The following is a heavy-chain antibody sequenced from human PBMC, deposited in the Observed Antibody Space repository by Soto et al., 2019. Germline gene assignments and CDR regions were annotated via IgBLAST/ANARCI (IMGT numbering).Heavy chain of an antibody. CDR3: AKMGIAVAGTIY. D-gene: IGHD6-19*01. CDR2: ISYDGSNK. CDR1: GFTFSSYG. Sequence: VGSLRLSCAASGFTFSSYGMHWVRQAPGKGLEWVAVISYDGSNKYYADSVKGRFTISRDNSKNTLYLQMNSLRAEDTAVYYCAKMGIAVAGTIYWGQGTLVTVSS. V-gene: IGHV3-30*18. J-gene: IGHJ4*02.